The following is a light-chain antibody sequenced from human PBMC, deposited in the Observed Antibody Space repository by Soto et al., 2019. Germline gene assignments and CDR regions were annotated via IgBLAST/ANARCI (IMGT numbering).Light chain of an antibody. J-gene: IGKJ4*01. Sequence: EIVLTQSPATLSLSPGERATLSCRASQSVSSYLAWYQQKPGQAPRLLIYDASNRATGIPARFSGSGSGTYFTLTISCLEPEDFAVYYCQQRSNWPFLTFGGGTKVEIK. CDR1: QSVSSY. V-gene: IGKV3-11*01. CDR2: DAS. CDR3: QQRSNWPFLT.